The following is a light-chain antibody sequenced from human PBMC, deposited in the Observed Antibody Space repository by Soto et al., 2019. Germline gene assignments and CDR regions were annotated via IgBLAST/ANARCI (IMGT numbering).Light chain of an antibody. CDR1: QSVSSSY. CDR2: DTS. Sequence: EIVLTQSPGTLSLSPGEIATLSCRASQSVSSSYLAWYQQKPGQAPRLLIYDTSTRATGIPDRFSGSGSETDFTLTISRLEPEDFAVYFCQHYGSSRTFGQGTKV. V-gene: IGKV3-20*01. CDR3: QHYGSSRT. J-gene: IGKJ1*01.